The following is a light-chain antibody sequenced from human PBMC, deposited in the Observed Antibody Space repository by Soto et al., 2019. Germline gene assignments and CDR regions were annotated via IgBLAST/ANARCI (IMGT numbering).Light chain of an antibody. CDR1: SSDVGGYNY. CDR3: SSHANTNTYV. J-gene: IGLJ1*01. Sequence: QSVLTQPASVSGSPGQSITISCTGTSSDVGGYNYVSWFQQHPDKAPKLVIYEVTHRPSGFSDRFSGSKSGNTAFLTISGLQTEDEAAYYCSSHANTNTYVFGNGTKVTVL. V-gene: IGLV2-14*01. CDR2: EVT.